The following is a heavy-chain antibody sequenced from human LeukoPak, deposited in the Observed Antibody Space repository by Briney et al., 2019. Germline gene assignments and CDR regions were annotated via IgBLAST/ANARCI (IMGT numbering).Heavy chain of an antibody. CDR2: IKQDGSEK. Sequence: GGSLRLSCAVSGFIFSDYWMSWFRQAPGKGLEWVANIKQDGSEKYYVDSVKGRFTISRDNAKNSLYLQMNSLRSEDTAVYYCARLRSINKNTAIIDYWGQGTLVTVSS. J-gene: IGHJ4*02. D-gene: IGHD5-18*01. CDR1: GFIFSDYW. CDR3: ARLRSINKNTAIIDY. V-gene: IGHV3-7*03.